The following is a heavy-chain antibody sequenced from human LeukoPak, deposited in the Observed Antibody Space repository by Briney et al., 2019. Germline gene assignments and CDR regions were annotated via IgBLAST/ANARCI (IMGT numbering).Heavy chain of an antibody. CDR3: ARDVQWLRFVFHH. CDR2: ISISSSTV. D-gene: IGHD5-12*01. Sequence: PGGSLRLSCAASGFTFSDYSMNWVRQAPGKGLEWVSYISISSSTVYSADSVKGRFTISRDNAKNSLYLQMNSLRDEDTAVYYCARDVQWLRFVFHHWGQGIPVTVSS. J-gene: IGHJ4*02. V-gene: IGHV3-48*02. CDR1: GFTFSDYS.